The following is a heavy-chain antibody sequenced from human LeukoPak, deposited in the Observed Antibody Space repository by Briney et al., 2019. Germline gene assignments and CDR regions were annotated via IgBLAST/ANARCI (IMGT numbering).Heavy chain of an antibody. CDR1: GFTFSSYG. CDR2: ISYDGSNK. CDR3: AKGYSTIFDY. Sequence: GGSLRLSCAASGFTFSSYGMHWVRQAPGKGLEWVAVISYDGSNKYYADSVKGRFTISRDNSKNTLYPQMNSLRAEDTAVYYCAKGYSTIFDYWGQGTLVTVSS. D-gene: IGHD6-13*01. V-gene: IGHV3-30*18. J-gene: IGHJ4*02.